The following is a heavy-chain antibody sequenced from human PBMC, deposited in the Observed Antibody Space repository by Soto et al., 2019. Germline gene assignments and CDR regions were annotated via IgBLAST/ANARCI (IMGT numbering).Heavy chain of an antibody. CDR2: IVVGSGNT. J-gene: IGHJ6*02. CDR3: AAGSSNYYYYGMDV. Sequence: SVQVACKASGFTFTSSALQWVRQARGQRLEWIGWIVVGSGNTNYAQKFQERVTITRDMSTSTAYMELSSLRSEDTAVYYCAAGSSNYYYYGMDVWGQGTTVTVSS. V-gene: IGHV1-58*01. D-gene: IGHD6-13*01. CDR1: GFTFTSSA.